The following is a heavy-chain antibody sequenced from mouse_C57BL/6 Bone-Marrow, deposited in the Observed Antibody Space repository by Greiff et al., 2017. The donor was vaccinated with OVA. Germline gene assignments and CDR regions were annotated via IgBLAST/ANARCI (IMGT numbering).Heavy chain of an antibody. CDR1: GYTFTSYW. CDR3: ARGASGGFAY. J-gene: IGHJ3*01. Sequence: QVQLQQPGAELVKPGASVKMSCKASGYTFTSYWITWVKQRPGQGLEWIGDIYPGGGYTNYNEKFKGKATLTADKSSSTAYMQFSSLTSEDSAIYYCARGASGGFAYWGQGTLVTVSA. CDR2: IYPGGGYT. V-gene: IGHV1-55*01.